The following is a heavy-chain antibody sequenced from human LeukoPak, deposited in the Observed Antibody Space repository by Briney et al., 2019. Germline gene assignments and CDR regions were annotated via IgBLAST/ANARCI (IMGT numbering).Heavy chain of an antibody. CDR3: ARTPPLKICSSTSCPSVYYYGMDV. V-gene: IGHV1-69*13. D-gene: IGHD2-2*01. CDR2: IIPIFGTA. CDR1: EYTFSSYD. J-gene: IGHJ6*04. Sequence: ASVKVSCKASEYTFSSYDINWVRQAPGQGLEWMGGIIPIFGTANYAQKFQGRVTITADESTSTAYMELSSLRSEDTAVYYCARTPPLKICSSTSCPSVYYYGMDVWGKGTTVTVSS.